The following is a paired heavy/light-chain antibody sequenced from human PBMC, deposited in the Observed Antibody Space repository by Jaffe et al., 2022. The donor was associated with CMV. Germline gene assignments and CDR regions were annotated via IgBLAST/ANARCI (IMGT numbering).Light chain of an antibody. Sequence: QSVLTQPPSPSGTPGQRVTISCSGSSSNIGSNTVNWYQQLPGTAPKLLIYSNNQRPSGVPDRFSGSKSGTSASLAISGLQSEDEADYYCAAWDDSLNGWVFGGGTKLTVL. CDR3: AAWDDSLNGWV. CDR1: SSNIGSNT. J-gene: IGLJ3*02. V-gene: IGLV1-44*01. CDR2: SNN.
Heavy chain of an antibody. Sequence: QVQLQQWGAGLLKPSETLSLTCAVYGGSFSGYYWSWIRQPPGKGLEWIGEINHSGSTNYNPSLKSRVTISVDTPKNQFSLKLSSVTAADTAVYYCAREWFPIAPTQLIKAVRWFDPWGQGTLVTVSS. V-gene: IGHV4-34*01. D-gene: IGHD3-22*01. CDR2: INHSGST. CDR1: GGSFSGYY. J-gene: IGHJ5*02. CDR3: AREWFPIAPTQLIKAVRWFDP.